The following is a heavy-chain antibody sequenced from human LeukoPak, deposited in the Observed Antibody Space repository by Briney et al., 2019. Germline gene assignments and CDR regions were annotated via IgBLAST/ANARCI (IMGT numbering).Heavy chain of an antibody. CDR2: IYYSGST. CDR1: GGSISSSSYY. D-gene: IGHD3-10*01. Sequence: PSETLSLTCTVSGGSISSSSYYRGWIRQPPGKGLEWIGSIYYSGSTYYNPSLKSRVTISVDTSKNQFSLKLSSVTAADTAVYYCASLDYGSVPLDYWGQGTLVTVSS. V-gene: IGHV4-39*01. CDR3: ASLDYGSVPLDY. J-gene: IGHJ4*02.